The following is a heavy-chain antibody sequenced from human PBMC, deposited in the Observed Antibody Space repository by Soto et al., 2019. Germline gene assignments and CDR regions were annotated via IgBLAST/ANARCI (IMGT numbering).Heavy chain of an antibody. CDR1: GGSFSGYY. J-gene: IGHJ6*02. V-gene: IGHV4-34*01. D-gene: IGHD6-13*01. Sequence: SSETLSLTCAVYGGSFSGYYWSWIRQPPGKGLEWIGEINHSGSTNYNPSLKSRVTISVDTSKNQFSLKLSSVTAADTAVYYCARGWGPNSSWYRRSYYYYGMDVWGQGTTVTVSS. CDR2: INHSGST. CDR3: ARGWGPNSSWYRRSYYYYGMDV.